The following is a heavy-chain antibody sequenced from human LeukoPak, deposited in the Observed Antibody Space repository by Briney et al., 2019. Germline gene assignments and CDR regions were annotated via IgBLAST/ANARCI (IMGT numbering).Heavy chain of an antibody. CDR3: ARGRNYYTLGMAWFDP. V-gene: IGHV4-34*01. Sequence: SETLPLTCAVYGGSFSGYCWSWIRQPPGKGLEWIGEINHSGSTNYNPSLKSRVTISVDTSKSQFSLTLRSVTAADTAVYYCARGRNYYTLGMAWFDPWGQGILVTVSS. D-gene: IGHD3-10*01. CDR1: GGSFSGYC. CDR2: INHSGST. J-gene: IGHJ5*02.